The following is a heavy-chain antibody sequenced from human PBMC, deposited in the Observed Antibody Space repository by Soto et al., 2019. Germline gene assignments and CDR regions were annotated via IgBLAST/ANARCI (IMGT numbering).Heavy chain of an antibody. CDR2: IYYSGST. D-gene: IGHD1-26*01. J-gene: IGHJ3*02. CDR3: ARHGDTSGTSLRSDAFDI. V-gene: IGHV4-39*01. Sequence: XATLSLTCTVSGGSISSRSFYWGCIRQPPGKGLEWIGSIYYSGSTYYNPSLKSRVTISVDTSKNQFSLKLSSVTAADTAVYYCARHGDTSGTSLRSDAFDICGQRTMVTVSS. CDR1: GGSISSRSFY.